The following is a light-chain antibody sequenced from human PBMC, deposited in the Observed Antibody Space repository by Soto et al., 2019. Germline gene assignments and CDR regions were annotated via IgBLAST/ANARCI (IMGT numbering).Light chain of an antibody. CDR2: EVV. J-gene: IGLJ1*01. CDR3: KSYACSNTYV. V-gene: IGLV2-8*01. Sequence: QSVLTQPPSASVSPGQSVTISCTGTKNEIGGYDFVSWYQHHPGKAPRLIIYEVVQRPSGVPARFSGSKSGNTASLTVSGRQAADEADYFCKSYACSNTYVFGSGTKLTVL. CDR1: KNEIGGYDF.